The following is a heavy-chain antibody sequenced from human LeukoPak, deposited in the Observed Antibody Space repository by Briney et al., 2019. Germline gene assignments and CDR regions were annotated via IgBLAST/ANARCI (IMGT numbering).Heavy chain of an antibody. Sequence: SETLSLTCAVSGGSISSSNWWSWVRQPPGKGLEWIGEIYHSGSTNYNPSLKSRVTISVDTSKNQFSLKLSSVTAADTAVYYCARVRGSSQIDYWGQGTLVTVSS. V-gene: IGHV4-4*02. CDR2: IYHSGST. CDR3: ARVRGSSQIDY. D-gene: IGHD1-26*01. CDR1: GGSISSSNW. J-gene: IGHJ4*02.